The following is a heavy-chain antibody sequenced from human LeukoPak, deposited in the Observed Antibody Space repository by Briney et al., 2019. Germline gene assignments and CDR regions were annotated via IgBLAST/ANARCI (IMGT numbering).Heavy chain of an antibody. CDR3: GRFYYDSSGFLVPFDY. J-gene: IGHJ4*02. CDR2: IRGDGSQK. V-gene: IGHV3-7*01. CDR1: GFTFSSYA. D-gene: IGHD3-22*01. Sequence: TGGSLRLSCAASGFTFSSYAMSWVRQAPGKGLQWVANIRGDGSQKSYLDSVRGRFSISRDNAKNSLYLQMDSLGAEDTALYYCGRFYYDSSGFLVPFDYWGQGTLVIVSS.